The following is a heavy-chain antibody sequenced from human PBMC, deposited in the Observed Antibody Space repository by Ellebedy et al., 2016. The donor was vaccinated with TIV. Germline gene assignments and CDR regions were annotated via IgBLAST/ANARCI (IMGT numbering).Heavy chain of an antibody. CDR1: GYTFTNNG. D-gene: IGHD6-25*01. Sequence: AASVKVSCKASGYTFTNNGISWVRQAPGQGLEWMGWISTSNGKTYYAQSLQGRVTMTTDTSTSTVYMELRSLRSDDTAVYYCAREGTYSNGLHDAFDIWGQGTMVTVSA. V-gene: IGHV1-18*04. CDR3: AREGTYSNGLHDAFDI. CDR2: ISTSNGKT. J-gene: IGHJ3*02.